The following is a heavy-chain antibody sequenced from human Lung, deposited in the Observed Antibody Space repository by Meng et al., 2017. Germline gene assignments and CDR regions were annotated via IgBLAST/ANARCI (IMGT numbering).Heavy chain of an antibody. CDR3: ARGPTTMAHDFDY. V-gene: IGHV4-34*01. CDR2: INHSGST. Sequence: QVQLQHGGGGLLKPSETLALPCVVSGGSFSDYYWSWIRQPPGKGLEWIGEINHSGSTNYNPSLESRATISVDTSQNNLSLKLSSVTAADSAVYYCARGPTTMAHDFDYWGQGTLVTVSS. CDR1: GGSFSDYY. J-gene: IGHJ4*02. D-gene: IGHD4-11*01.